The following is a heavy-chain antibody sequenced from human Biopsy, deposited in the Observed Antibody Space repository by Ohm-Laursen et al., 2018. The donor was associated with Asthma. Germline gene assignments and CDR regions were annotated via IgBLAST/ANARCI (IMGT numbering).Heavy chain of an antibody. V-gene: IGHV3-53*01. J-gene: IGHJ4*02. CDR1: GFAVSRDH. CDR3: ARGDSSDWSHYYFDY. Sequence: SLRLSCSASGFAVSRDHMFWVRQAPGKGLEWVSVIYSGGTSHTADSVRGRFTISRDYSKNTLYLQMHSLRAEDTAVYYCARGDSSDWSHYYFDYWGQGTLVTVSS. CDR2: IYSGGTS. D-gene: IGHD3-22*01.